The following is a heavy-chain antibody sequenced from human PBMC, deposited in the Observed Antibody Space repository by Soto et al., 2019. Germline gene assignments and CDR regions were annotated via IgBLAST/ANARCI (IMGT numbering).Heavy chain of an antibody. J-gene: IGHJ4*02. CDR2: ILHDGSAE. CDR3: ARDPPLSMIVVVGVDDF. Sequence: GGSLRLSCAASGFTFTSYGMHWVRQAPGKGLEWMALILHDGSAEYYADSVKGRFTISRDNDKGLVYLQMNSLRAEDTAVYYCARDPPLSMIVVVGVDDFWGQGTLVTVSS. CDR1: GFTFTSYG. D-gene: IGHD3-22*01. V-gene: IGHV3-30*03.